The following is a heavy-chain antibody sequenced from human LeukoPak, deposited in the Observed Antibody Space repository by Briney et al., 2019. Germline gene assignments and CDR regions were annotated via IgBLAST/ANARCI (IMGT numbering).Heavy chain of an antibody. V-gene: IGHV5-51*06. CDR3: AGGGQNYYYYYMDV. D-gene: IGHD2-15*01. J-gene: IGHJ6*03. Sequence: GESLKISCTASGYSFTAYWIAWVRQMPGETPELMGSIYPGDSDTKYSPSFQGQVTISADNSITTAYLQWNSMKASDTAMDYCAGGGQNYYYYYMDVWGKGTTVTVTS. CDR1: GYSFTAYW. CDR2: IYPGDSDT.